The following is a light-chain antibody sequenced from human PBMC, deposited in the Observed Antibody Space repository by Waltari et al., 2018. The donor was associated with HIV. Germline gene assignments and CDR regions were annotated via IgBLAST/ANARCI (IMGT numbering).Light chain of an antibody. J-gene: IGLJ3*02. CDR1: KLGEKY. Sequence: SYEVTQPPSLSVSPGQTASITCSGDKLGEKYACWYQQKPGQSPILVIYADTKRTPGIPERFSASNSGNTATLTITGTQAMDEADYYCQAWDSTTRVFGGGTKLTVL. CDR2: ADT. CDR3: QAWDSTTRV. V-gene: IGLV3-1*01.